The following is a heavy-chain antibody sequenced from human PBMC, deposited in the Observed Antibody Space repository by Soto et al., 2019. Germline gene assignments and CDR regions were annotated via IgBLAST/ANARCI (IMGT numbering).Heavy chain of an antibody. J-gene: IGHJ6*02. CDR1: GGTFSSYA. Sequence: SVKVSCKASGGTFSSYAISWVRQAPGQGLEWMGGIIPIFGTANYAQKFQGRVTITADESTSTAYMELSSLRSEDTAVYYCAQTTVVTPRGYYYYGMDVWGQGTTVTVS. CDR2: IIPIFGTA. D-gene: IGHD4-17*01. CDR3: AQTTVVTPRGYYYYGMDV. V-gene: IGHV1-69*13.